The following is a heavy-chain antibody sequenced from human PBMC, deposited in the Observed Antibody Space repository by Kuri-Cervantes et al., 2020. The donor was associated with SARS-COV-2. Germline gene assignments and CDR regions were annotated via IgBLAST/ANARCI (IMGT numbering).Heavy chain of an antibody. CDR3: ARQMMSSITIFGVVITRNWFDP. J-gene: IGHJ5*02. CDR1: GGSISSSSYY. V-gene: IGHV4-39*01. Sequence: SETLSLTCTVSGGSISSSSYYWGWIRQPPGKGLEWIGSIYYSGSTYYNPSLKSRVTISVDTSKNQSSLKLSSVTAADTAVYYCARQMMSSITIFGVVITRNWFDPWGQGTLVTVSS. D-gene: IGHD3-3*01. CDR2: IYYSGST.